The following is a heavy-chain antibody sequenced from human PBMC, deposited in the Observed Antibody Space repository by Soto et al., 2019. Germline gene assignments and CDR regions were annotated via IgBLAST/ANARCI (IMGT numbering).Heavy chain of an antibody. CDR3: ARAWIRFDPYDD. CDR1: GFAFNSYG. V-gene: IGHV3-21*04. J-gene: IGHJ4*02. Sequence: PGGSLRLSCEAAGFAFNSYGINWVRQAPGKGLEWVSGISGSGGSIYYADSVRGRFTISRDNAKNSVYLQMNSLRAEDTAIYYCARAWIRFDPYDDWGQGAPVTVSS. D-gene: IGHD3-16*01. CDR2: ISGSGGSI.